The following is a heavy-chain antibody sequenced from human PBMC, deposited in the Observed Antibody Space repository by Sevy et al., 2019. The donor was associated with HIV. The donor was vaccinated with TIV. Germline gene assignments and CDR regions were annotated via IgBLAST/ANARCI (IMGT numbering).Heavy chain of an antibody. V-gene: IGHV4-59*01. Sequence: SETLSLTCTVSGDSISSSYWSWIRQPPGKGLEWIGYIYYSGITNYNTSLKSRVTISRDMSKNQFSLKLSSVTAADTAVYYCARGSQYYYYAMDVWGQGTTVTVSS. CDR2: IYYSGIT. CDR3: ARGSQYYYYAMDV. CDR1: GDSISSSY. J-gene: IGHJ6*02.